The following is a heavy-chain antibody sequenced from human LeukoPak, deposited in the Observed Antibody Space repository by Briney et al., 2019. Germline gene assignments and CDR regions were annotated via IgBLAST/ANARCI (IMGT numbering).Heavy chain of an antibody. J-gene: IGHJ6*02. CDR3: ARDVYDSSGYYLGYYYYYGMDV. CDR1: GFTFSSYA. V-gene: IGHV3-30-3*01. D-gene: IGHD3-22*01. Sequence: GRSLRLSCAASGFTFSSYAMHWVRQAPGKGLEWVAVISYDGSNKYYADSVKGRFTISRDNSKNTQYLQMNSLRAEDTAVYYCARDVYDSSGYYLGYYYYYGMDVWGQGTTVTVSS. CDR2: ISYDGSNK.